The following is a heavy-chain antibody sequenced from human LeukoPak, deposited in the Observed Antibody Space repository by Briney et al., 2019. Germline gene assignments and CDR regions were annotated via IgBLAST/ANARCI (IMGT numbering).Heavy chain of an antibody. CDR1: GFTFCNDA. V-gene: IGHV3-23*01. D-gene: IGHD4-23*01. CDR2: ISGSGGRT. Sequence: PGGSLRLSCAPSGFTFCNDAMSGVRQAPGKGLEWVSGISGSGGRTYYADSVKGRFTISRDNSKNTLYLQMNSLTAEDTAVYYCAKADIGGRVWDYGGQGTLVTVSS. J-gene: IGHJ4*02. CDR3: AKADIGGRVWDY.